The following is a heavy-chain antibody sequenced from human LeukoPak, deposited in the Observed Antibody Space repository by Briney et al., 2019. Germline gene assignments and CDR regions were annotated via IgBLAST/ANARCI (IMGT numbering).Heavy chain of an antibody. D-gene: IGHD3-10*01. J-gene: IGHJ4*02. V-gene: IGHV3-48*04. CDR2: ISSGGSTV. CDR3: ARGGSFVEY. Sequence: GGSLRLSCAASGLTVSSNFMSWVRRAPGKGQEWVSYISSGGSTVYYADSVKGRFTVSRDNAKNSLYLQVSSLRAEDTAVYYCARGGSFVEYWGQGTLVIVSS. CDR1: GLTVSSNF.